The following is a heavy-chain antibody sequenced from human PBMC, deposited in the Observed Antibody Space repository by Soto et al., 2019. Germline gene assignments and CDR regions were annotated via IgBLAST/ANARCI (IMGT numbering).Heavy chain of an antibody. CDR2: IYYSGST. D-gene: IGHD3-10*01. CDR1: GGSISSSSYY. CDR3: ARQSLHVLLWFGGGMDV. V-gene: IGHV4-39*01. J-gene: IGHJ6*02. Sequence: PSETLSLTCTVSGGSISSSSYYWGWIRQPPGKGLEWIGSIYYSGSTYYNPSLKSRVTISVDTSKNQFSLKLSSVTAADTAVYYCARQSLHVLLWFGGGMDVWGQGTTVTVSS.